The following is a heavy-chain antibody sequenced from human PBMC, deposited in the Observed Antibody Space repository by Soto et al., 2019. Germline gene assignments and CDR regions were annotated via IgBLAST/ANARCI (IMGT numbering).Heavy chain of an antibody. Sequence: PGGSLRLSCAASGFTFSSYAMSWVRQAPGKGLEWVSAISGSGGSTYYAESVKGRFTISRDNSKNTLYLQMNSLRAEDTAVYYCAKHGNKEVRGVITPPPEWGQGTLVTVSS. CDR3: AKHGNKEVRGVITPPPE. V-gene: IGHV3-23*01. J-gene: IGHJ4*02. CDR2: ISGSGGST. CDR1: GFTFSSYA. D-gene: IGHD3-10*01.